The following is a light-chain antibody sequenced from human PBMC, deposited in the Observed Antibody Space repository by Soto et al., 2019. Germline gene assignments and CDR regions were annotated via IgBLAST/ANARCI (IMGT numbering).Light chain of an antibody. CDR2: AAS. CDR3: QQYAKWPLT. CDR1: ESVYSN. J-gene: IGKJ4*01. V-gene: IGKV3-15*01. Sequence: EIVMTQSPATLSVSQGDRATLSCRASESVYSNLAWYQQKPGQAPTLLIFAASTRATGIPARFSGSGSGTEFTLTISSLQSEDFAVYYCQQYAKWPLTFGGGTKLEIK.